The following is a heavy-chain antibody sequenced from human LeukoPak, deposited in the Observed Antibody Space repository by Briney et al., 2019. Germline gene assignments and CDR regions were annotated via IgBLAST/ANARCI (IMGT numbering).Heavy chain of an antibody. CDR3: AKDYGRRDAFDI. Sequence: SETLSLTCTVSGGSISSYYWGWIRQPPGKGLEWIGGMYYSGGTYNNPSLNSRVTISVDTSKNQFSLKLSSVTAADTAVYYCAKDYGRRDAFDIWGQGTMVTVSS. CDR2: MYYSGGT. V-gene: IGHV4-39*07. D-gene: IGHD4-17*01. CDR1: GGSISSYY. J-gene: IGHJ3*02.